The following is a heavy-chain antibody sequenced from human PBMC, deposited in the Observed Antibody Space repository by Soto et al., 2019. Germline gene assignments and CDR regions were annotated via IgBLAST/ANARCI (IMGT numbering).Heavy chain of an antibody. CDR2: IYYSGST. D-gene: IGHD3-10*01. V-gene: IGHV4-30-4*01. J-gene: IGHJ6*02. Sequence: PSETLSLTCTVSGGSISSGDYYWSWIRQPPGKGLEWIGYIYYSGSTYYNPSLKSRVTISVDTSKNQLSLKLSSVTAADTAVYYCARGDSRSGSYSYYYYGMDVWGQGTTVTVSS. CDR1: GGSISSGDYY. CDR3: ARGDSRSGSYSYYYYGMDV.